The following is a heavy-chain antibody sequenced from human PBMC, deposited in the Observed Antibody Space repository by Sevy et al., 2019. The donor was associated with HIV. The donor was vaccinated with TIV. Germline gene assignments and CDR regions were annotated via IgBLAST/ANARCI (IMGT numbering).Heavy chain of an antibody. D-gene: IGHD6-19*01. CDR1: GLTFSNYW. V-gene: IGHV3-7*01. CDR3: ATGAGL. J-gene: IGHJ4*02. CDR2: IKEDGSEK. Sequence: GGSLRLSCVVSGLTFSNYWMTWVRQAPGKGLEWVANIKEDGSEKYYLFSVKDRFTISRDNAKNSLFLQMNSLRFDDTGVYYCATGAGLWGQGTLVTVSS.